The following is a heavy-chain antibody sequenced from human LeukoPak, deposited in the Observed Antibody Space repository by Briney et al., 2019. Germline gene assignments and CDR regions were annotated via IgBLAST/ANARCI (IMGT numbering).Heavy chain of an antibody. D-gene: IGHD3-3*01. Sequence: SETLSLACTVSGFSIITFYWRGIRQPPGKGLEWIGYIYYSGSTNYNPSLKSRVTISVDTSKNQFSLKLSSVTAADTAVYYCARVYFWGGSDDGFDIWGQGTMVTVSS. J-gene: IGHJ3*02. CDR1: GFSIITFY. CDR2: IYYSGST. V-gene: IGHV4-59*01. CDR3: ARVYFWGGSDDGFDI.